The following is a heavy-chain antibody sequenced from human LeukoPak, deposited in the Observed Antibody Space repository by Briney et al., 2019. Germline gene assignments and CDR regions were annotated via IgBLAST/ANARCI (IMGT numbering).Heavy chain of an antibody. V-gene: IGHV3-48*04. CDR1: GFTFSSYS. CDR2: ISTSGTNI. Sequence: GGSLRLSCAASGFTFSSYSMNWVRQAPGKGLEWVSYISTSGTNIYYADSVKGRFTISRDNAKKSLYLQINNLRAEDTAVYYCARKTASGPFDCWGQGTLVTVAS. J-gene: IGHJ4*02. CDR3: ARKTASGPFDC.